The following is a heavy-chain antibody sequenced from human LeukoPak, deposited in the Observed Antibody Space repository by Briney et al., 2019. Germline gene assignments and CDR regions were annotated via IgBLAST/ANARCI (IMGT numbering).Heavy chain of an antibody. Sequence: SVKVSCKASGGTFSSYAISWVRQAPGQGLEWMGRIIPILGIANYAQKFQGRVTITAGKSTSTAYMELSGLRSEDTAVYYCARDRFYGSGTYRFDPWGRGTLVTVSS. CDR2: IIPILGIA. D-gene: IGHD3-10*01. CDR3: ARDRFYGSGTYRFDP. CDR1: GGTFSSYA. V-gene: IGHV1-69*04. J-gene: IGHJ5*02.